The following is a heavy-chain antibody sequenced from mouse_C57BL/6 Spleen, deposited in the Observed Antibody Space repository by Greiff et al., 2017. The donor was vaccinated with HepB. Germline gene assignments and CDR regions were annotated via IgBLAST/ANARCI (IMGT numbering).Heavy chain of an antibody. D-gene: IGHD2-5*01. V-gene: IGHV5-17*01. CDR2: ISSGSSTI. CDR3: ARYSTLDY. CDR1: GFTFSDYG. J-gene: IGHJ2*01. Sequence: EVKVVESGGGLVKPGGSLKLSCAASGFTFSDYGMHWVRQAPEKGLEWVAYISSGSSTIYYADTVKGRFTISRDNAKNTLFLQMTSLRSEDTAMYCCARYSTLDYWGQGTTLTVSS.